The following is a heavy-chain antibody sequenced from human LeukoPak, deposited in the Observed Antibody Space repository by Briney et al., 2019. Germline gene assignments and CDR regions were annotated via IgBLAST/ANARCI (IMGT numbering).Heavy chain of an antibody. Sequence: GGSLRLSCAASGFTVSSNYMSWVRQAPGKGLEWVSVIYSGGSTYYADSVKGRFTISRDNSKNTLYLQMNSLRAEDTAVYYCAKGLSYYYDSSGYYQADYWGQGTLVTVSS. CDR2: IYSGGST. CDR1: GFTVSSNY. V-gene: IGHV3-53*01. D-gene: IGHD3-22*01. CDR3: AKGLSYYYDSSGYYQADY. J-gene: IGHJ4*02.